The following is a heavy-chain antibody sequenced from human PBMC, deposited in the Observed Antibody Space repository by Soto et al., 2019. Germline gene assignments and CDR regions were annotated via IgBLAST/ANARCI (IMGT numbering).Heavy chain of an antibody. Sequence: ASVKVSCTASGYTFTGYYMHWVRQAPGQGLEWMGWVNPNSGGTNYAQKFQGWVTMTRDTSISTAYMELSRLRSDDTAVYYCAREGGYCSSTSCHDAFDIWGQVTMFTVSS. D-gene: IGHD2-2*01. CDR3: AREGGYCSSTSCHDAFDI. CDR2: VNPNSGGT. CDR1: GYTFTGYY. V-gene: IGHV1-2*04. J-gene: IGHJ3*02.